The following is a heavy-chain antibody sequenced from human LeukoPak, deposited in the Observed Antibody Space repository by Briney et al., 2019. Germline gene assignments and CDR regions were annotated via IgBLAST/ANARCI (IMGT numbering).Heavy chain of an antibody. Sequence: GGSLRLSCAASGFTVSSNYMSWVRQAPGKGLEWVSVIYSGGSTYYADSVKGRFTISRDNSKNTLYLQLNRLRAEDTAVYYCARASGYYYYGMDVWGKGTTLPVSS. CDR2: IYSGGST. V-gene: IGHV3-53*01. CDR1: GFTVSSNY. J-gene: IGHJ6*04. D-gene: IGHD3-10*01. CDR3: ARASGYYYYGMDV.